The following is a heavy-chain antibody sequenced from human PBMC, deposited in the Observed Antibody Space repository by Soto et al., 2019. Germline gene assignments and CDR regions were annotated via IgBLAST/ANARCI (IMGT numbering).Heavy chain of an antibody. CDR2: IYSGGST. CDR3: AGNGYNWNHDY. Sequence: EVQLVESGGGLVQPGGSLRLSCAASGFTVSSNYMSWVRQAPGKGLEWVSVIYSGGSTYYADSVKGRFTISRHNSKNTLYLQMNSRRAEDTAVYYCAGNGYNWNHDYWGQGTLVTVSS. J-gene: IGHJ4*02. D-gene: IGHD1-20*01. CDR1: GFTVSSNY. V-gene: IGHV3-53*04.